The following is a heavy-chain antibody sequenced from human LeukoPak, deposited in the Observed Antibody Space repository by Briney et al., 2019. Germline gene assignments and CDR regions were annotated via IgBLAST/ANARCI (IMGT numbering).Heavy chain of an antibody. CDR2: IKGEDDVAAT. CDR1: GFTFSDYY. Sequence: GGSLRLSGAASGFTFSDYYWSGSRQAPGKGLEGVGRIKGEDDVAATDYNARVKGRFTISRDDSKSMVYMQLNSQKTDETAIYYCTADSPRLPLPGTSFWGRETLVIVSS. V-gene: IGHV3-15*01. J-gene: IGHJ4*01. D-gene: IGHD4-23*01. CDR3: TADSPRLPLPGTSF.